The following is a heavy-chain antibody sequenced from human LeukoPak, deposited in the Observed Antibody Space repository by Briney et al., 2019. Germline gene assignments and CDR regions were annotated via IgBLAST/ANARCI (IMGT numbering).Heavy chain of an antibody. CDR1: GGSISSGAYY. D-gene: IGHD3-10*01. CDR2: IGYTGDT. V-gene: IGHV4-31*03. CDR3: ERMVRGAKPYYFDY. J-gene: IGHJ4*02. Sequence: AQTLSLTCTVSGGSISSGAYYWSWVRQLPEKGLDWIGYIGYTGDTYYNPSLRSRATISIDTSKTQFSLKLSSVTAADTAVYYCERMVRGAKPYYFDYWGQGTLVTVSS.